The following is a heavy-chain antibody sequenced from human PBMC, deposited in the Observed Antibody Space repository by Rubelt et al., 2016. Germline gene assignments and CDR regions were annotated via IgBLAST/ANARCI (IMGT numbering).Heavy chain of an antibody. J-gene: IGHJ4*02. D-gene: IGHD6-13*01. CDR2: MSGSGGNT. Sequence: GSLRLSCAASGFTFSSYWMSWVRQAPGKGLEWVSAMSGSGGNTYYADSVRGRFTISRDNSQNTLYLQMISLRAEDTALYFCAKAPRIAAAAEFFDYWGQGTLVNVSS. V-gene: IGHV3-23*01. CDR3: AKAPRIAAAAEFFDY. CDR1: GFTFSSYW.